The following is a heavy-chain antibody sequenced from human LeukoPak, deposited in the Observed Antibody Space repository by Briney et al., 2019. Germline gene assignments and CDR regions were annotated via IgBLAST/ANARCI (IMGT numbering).Heavy chain of an antibody. D-gene: IGHD3-10*01. CDR2: INHSGST. CDR3: ARGGFFYYGSGSKGFQH. Sequence: SETLSLTCAVYGGSSSGYYWSWIRQPPGKGLEWIGEINHSGSTNYNPSLKSRVTISVDTSKNQFSLKLSSVTAADTAVYYCARGGFFYYGSGSKGFQHWGQGTLVTVSS. J-gene: IGHJ1*01. CDR1: GGSSSGYY. V-gene: IGHV4-34*01.